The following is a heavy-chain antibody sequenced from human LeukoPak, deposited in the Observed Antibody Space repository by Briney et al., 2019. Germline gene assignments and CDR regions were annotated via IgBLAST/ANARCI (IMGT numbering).Heavy chain of an antibody. CDR3: AKGIAVAGSFKDY. CDR1: GFTFSSYG. V-gene: IGHV3-30*02. D-gene: IGHD6-19*01. J-gene: IGHJ4*02. Sequence: PGGSLRLSCAASGFTFSSYGMHWVRQAPGKGLEWVAFIRYDGSNKYYADSVKGRFTISRDNSKNTLYLQMNSLRAEDTAVYYCAKGIAVAGSFKDYWGQGTLVTVSS. CDR2: IRYDGSNK.